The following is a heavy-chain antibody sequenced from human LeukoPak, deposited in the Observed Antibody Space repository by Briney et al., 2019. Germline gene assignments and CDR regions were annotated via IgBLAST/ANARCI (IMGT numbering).Heavy chain of an antibody. CDR3: ARGGYSYGCRFPDY. V-gene: IGHV4-59*01. D-gene: IGHD5-18*01. J-gene: IGHJ4*02. CDR1: GDSISSYY. Sequence: SETLSLTCTVSGDSISSYYWSWIRQPPGKGLEWIGYIYYSGSTNYNPSLKSRVTISVDTSKNQFSLELSSVTAADTAVYYCARGGYSYGCRFPDYWGQGTLVTVSS. CDR2: IYYSGST.